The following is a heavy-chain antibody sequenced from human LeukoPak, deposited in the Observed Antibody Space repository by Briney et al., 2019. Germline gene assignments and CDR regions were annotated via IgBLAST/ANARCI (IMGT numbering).Heavy chain of an antibody. D-gene: IGHD3-9*01. CDR1: GFTFSSYS. J-gene: IGHJ6*02. Sequence: GSLRLSCAASGFTFSSYSMNWVRQAPGKGLEWVSSISSSSYIYYADSVKGRFTISRDNAKNSLYLQMSSLRAEDTAVYYCARDYDILTGYYPSYGMDVWGQGTTVTVSS. CDR2: ISSSSYI. CDR3: ARDYDILTGYYPSYGMDV. V-gene: IGHV3-21*01.